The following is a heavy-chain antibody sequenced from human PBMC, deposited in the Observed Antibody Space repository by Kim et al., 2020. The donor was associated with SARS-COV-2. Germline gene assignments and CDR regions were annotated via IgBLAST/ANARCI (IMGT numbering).Heavy chain of an antibody. CDR1: GFTFSSYA. V-gene: IGHV3-30*04. CDR2: ISYDGSNK. Sequence: GSLRLSCAASGFTFSSYAMHWVRQAPGKGLEWVAVISYDGSNKYYADSVKGRFTISRDNSKNTLYLQMNSLRAEDTTLYYCARDKSSWDFDYWGQGTLVTVSS. J-gene: IGHJ4*02. D-gene: IGHD6-13*01. CDR3: ARDKSSWDFDY.